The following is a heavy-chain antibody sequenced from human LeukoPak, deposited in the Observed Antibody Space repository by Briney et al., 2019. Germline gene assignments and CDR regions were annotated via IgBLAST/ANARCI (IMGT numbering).Heavy chain of an antibody. CDR3: AKLKGQSGNYGDSLHRSRFPFDI. D-gene: IGHD1-26*01. V-gene: IGHV3-30*02. CDR1: GFTFSSYA. CDR2: IRYDGSYK. J-gene: IGHJ3*02. Sequence: GGSLRLSCAASGFTFSSYAMHWVRQAPGKGLEWVAFIRYDGSYKYYADSVKGRFTISRDNSKNTLYLQMNSLRAEDTAVYYCAKLKGQSGNYGDSLHRSRFPFDIWGQGTMVTVSS.